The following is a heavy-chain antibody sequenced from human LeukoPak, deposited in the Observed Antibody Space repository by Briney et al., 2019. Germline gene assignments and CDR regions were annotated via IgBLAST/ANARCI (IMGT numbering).Heavy chain of an antibody. Sequence: PSETLSLTCAVYGGSFSGYYWSWIRQPPGKGLEWIGEINHSGSTNYNPSLKSRVTISVDTSKNQFSLKLSSVTAADTAVYYCAVRWDRTTVTPSYYYGMDVWGQGTTVTAPS. CDR3: AVRWDRTTVTPSYYYGMDV. CDR2: INHSGST. CDR1: GGSFSGYY. D-gene: IGHD4-17*01. V-gene: IGHV4-34*01. J-gene: IGHJ6*02.